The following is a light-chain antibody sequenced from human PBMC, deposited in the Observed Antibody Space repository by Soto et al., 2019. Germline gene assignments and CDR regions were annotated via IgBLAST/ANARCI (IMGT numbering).Light chain of an antibody. CDR1: QSVSTD. Sequence: EIVLTQSPVTLSLSPGERATLSCRASQSVSTDLAWYQQKPGRAPRLLIYDASSRATGIPARFSGSGSGTDFTLTISSLEPEDFAVYYCQQRSNWPSTFGGGTKVEIK. J-gene: IGKJ4*01. CDR2: DAS. V-gene: IGKV3-11*01. CDR3: QQRSNWPST.